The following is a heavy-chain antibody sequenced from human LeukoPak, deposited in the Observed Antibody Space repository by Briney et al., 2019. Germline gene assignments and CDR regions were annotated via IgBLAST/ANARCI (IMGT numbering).Heavy chain of an antibody. CDR1: GYTFTSYD. J-gene: IGHJ6*03. Sequence: ASVKVSCKASGYTFTSYDINWVRQATGQGLEWMGWMNPNSGNTGYAQKFQGRVTMTRNTSISTAYMELRSLRSDDTAVYYCARDVPAKLVTVTTHMDVWGKGTTVTISS. D-gene: IGHD4-17*01. CDR2: MNPNSGNT. CDR3: ARDVPAKLVTVTTHMDV. V-gene: IGHV1-8*01.